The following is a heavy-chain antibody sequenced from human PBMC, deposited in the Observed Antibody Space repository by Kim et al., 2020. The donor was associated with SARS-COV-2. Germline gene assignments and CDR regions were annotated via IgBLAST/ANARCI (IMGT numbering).Heavy chain of an antibody. CDR3: ARRSEEDYYYGMDV. CDR1: GFTFSDYY. J-gene: IGHJ6*02. Sequence: GGSLRLSCAASGFTFSDYYMSWIRQAPGKGLEWVSYISSSGSTIYYADSVKGRFTISRDNAKNSLYLQMNSLRAEDTAVYYCARRSEEDYYYGMDVWGQGTTVTVSS. V-gene: IGHV3-11*01. CDR2: ISSSGSTI.